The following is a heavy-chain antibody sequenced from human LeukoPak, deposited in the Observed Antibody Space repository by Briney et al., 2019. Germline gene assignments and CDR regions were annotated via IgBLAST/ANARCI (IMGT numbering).Heavy chain of an antibody. Sequence: PSETLSLTCTVSGGSISSGDYYWSWIRQPPGKGLEWVGYIYYSGSTYYNPSLKSRVTISVDTSKNQFSLKLSSVTAADTAVYYCARVGAHIVVDYWGQGTLVTVSS. CDR2: IYYSGST. V-gene: IGHV4-30-4*08. CDR3: ARVGAHIVVDY. CDR1: GGSISSGDYY. D-gene: IGHD2-21*01. J-gene: IGHJ4*02.